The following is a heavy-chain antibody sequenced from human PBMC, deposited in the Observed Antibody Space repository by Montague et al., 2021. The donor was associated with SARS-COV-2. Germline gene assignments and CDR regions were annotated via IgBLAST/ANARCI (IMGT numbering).Heavy chain of an antibody. V-gene: IGHV3-11*03. D-gene: IGHD3-10*01. CDR3: ARSLFYGSGGYFDF. Sequence: LSLSCAGSGFTFSDFYINWVRQAPGKGLEWLSFITGTNNGIRYSDSVKGRFTVSRDNAHSSVYLHLDSLTAEDTAVYYCARSLFYGSGGYFDFWGQGTLVAVSS. CDR2: ITGTNNGI. J-gene: IGHJ4*02. CDR1: GFTFSDFY.